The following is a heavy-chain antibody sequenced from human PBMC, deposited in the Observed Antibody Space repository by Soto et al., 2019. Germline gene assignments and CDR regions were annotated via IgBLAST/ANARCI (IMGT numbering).Heavy chain of an antibody. D-gene: IGHD3-10*01. CDR2: IYDSGSS. CDR3: ARVGGSGSVYYGVDV. V-gene: IGHV4-31*03. Sequence: KASETLSLTCTVSGGSISSGGYYWSWIRQHPGKGLEWIGYIYDSGSSYYNPSLKSRVTISVDTPKNQFSLKLSSVTAADTAVYYCARVGGSGSVYYGVDVWGQGTTVTVSS. J-gene: IGHJ6*02. CDR1: GGSISSGGYY.